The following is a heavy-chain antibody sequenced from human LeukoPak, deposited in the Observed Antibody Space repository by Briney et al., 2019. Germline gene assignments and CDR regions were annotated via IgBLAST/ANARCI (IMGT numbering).Heavy chain of an antibody. CDR1: GFSLSTSGMR. Sequence: SGPALVKPTQTLTLTCTFSGFSLSTSGMRASWIRQPPGKALEWLARIDWDDDKFYSTSLKTRLTISKDTSKNQVVLTMTNMDPVGTATYYCAASIVGYYYYGMDVWGQGTTVTVSS. CDR3: AASIVGYYYYGMDV. V-gene: IGHV2-70*04. CDR2: IDWDDDK. J-gene: IGHJ6*02. D-gene: IGHD3-22*01.